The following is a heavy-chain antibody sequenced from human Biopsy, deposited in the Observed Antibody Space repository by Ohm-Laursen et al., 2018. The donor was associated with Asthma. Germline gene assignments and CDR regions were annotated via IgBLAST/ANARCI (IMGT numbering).Heavy chain of an antibody. Sequence: SLRLSCAASGFTFSSYWMNWVSQVPGQGLEWVANIKHDGSEKNHVDSLKGRFTISRDNAKNLLFLQMNSLRAEDTAVYYCARTFHFWSPYHAEHYQLWGQGTLVTVSS. CDR1: GFTFSSYW. CDR2: IKHDGSEK. V-gene: IGHV3-7*01. CDR3: ARTFHFWSPYHAEHYQL. D-gene: IGHD3-3*01. J-gene: IGHJ1*01.